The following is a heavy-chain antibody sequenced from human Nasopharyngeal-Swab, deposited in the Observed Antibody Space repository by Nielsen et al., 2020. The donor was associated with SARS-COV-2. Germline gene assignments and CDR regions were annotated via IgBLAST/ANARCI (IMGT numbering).Heavy chain of an antibody. Sequence: ASVKVSCKASGYTFTSYGISWVRQAPGQGLEWMGIINPSGGSTSYAQKFQGRVTMTRDTSTSTVYMELSSLRSEDTAVYYCARGFPVGFDYWGQGTLVTVSS. CDR2: INPSGGST. CDR3: ARGFPVGFDY. J-gene: IGHJ4*02. CDR1: GYTFTSYG. V-gene: IGHV1-46*01. D-gene: IGHD4-23*01.